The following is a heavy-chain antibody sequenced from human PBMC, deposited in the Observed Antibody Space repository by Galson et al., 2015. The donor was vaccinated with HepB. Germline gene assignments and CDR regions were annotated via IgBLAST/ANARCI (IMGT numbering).Heavy chain of an antibody. CDR1: GFTFNNYG. D-gene: IGHD4-17*01. Sequence: SLRLSCAASGFTFNNYGMHWVRQAPGKGLEWVAVISYDGSKNFYADSVKGRFTISRDNSKNTMYLQMDSLRVEDTALYHCTKDTDGDYPGWGTFDYWGQGALVTVSS. V-gene: IGHV3-30*18. J-gene: IGHJ4*02. CDR2: ISYDGSKN. CDR3: TKDTDGDYPGWGTFDY.